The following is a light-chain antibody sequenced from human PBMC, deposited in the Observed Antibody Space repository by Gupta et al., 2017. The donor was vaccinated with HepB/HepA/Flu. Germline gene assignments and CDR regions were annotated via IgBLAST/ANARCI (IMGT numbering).Light chain of an antibody. CDR2: GTS. J-gene: IGKJ1*01. CDR1: QSVSSSY. V-gene: IGKV3-20*01. CDR3: QYYDTTPLWT. Sequence: LLTYSAATLTLSSGERATLSCRVSQSVSSSYLAWYQLKSGQAPRLLIYGTSSRATGIPDRFSGSGSGTDFTLTISRLEPEDFAMYYCQYYDTTPLWTFGQGTKVEIK.